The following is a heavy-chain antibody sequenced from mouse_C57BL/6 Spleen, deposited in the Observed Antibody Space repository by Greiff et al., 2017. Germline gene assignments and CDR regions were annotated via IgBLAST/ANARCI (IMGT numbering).Heavy chain of an antibody. D-gene: IGHD4-1*01. CDR2: IRLKSDNYAT. Sequence: EVMLVESGGGLVQPGGSMKLSCVASGFTFSNYWMNWVRQSPEKGLEWVAQIRLKSDNYATHYAESVKGRFTISRDDSKSSVYLQMNNLRAEDTGIYYCTGSWDWYFDVWGTGTTVTVSS. V-gene: IGHV6-3*01. J-gene: IGHJ1*03. CDR3: TGSWDWYFDV. CDR1: GFTFSNYW.